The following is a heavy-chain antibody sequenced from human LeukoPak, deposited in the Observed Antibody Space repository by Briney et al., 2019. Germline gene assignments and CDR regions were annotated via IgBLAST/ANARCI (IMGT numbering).Heavy chain of an antibody. J-gene: IGHJ4*02. CDR2: LYNSGGT. CDR1: GGSISSSNW. CDR3: VRLIIGTTRFFDY. V-gene: IGHV4-4*02. D-gene: IGHD1-7*01. Sequence: SETLSLTCAVSGGSISSSNWWSWVRQPPGKGLEWIGNLYNSGGTHYNPSLKSRVTISEDTSKNQLSVRLSSVTAADTAVYYCVRLIIGTTRFFDYWGQGTLVTVSS.